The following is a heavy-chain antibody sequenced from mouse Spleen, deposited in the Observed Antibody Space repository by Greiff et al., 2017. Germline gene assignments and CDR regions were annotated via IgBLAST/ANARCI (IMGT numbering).Heavy chain of an antibody. CDR2: ISSGGGNT. Sequence: EVHLVESGGGLVKPGGSLKLSCAASGFTFSSYTMSWVRQTPAKRLEWVATISSGGGNTYYPDSVKGRFTISRDNARNTLYLQMSSLRSEDTAMYYCAREGIYYGDLFAYWGQGTLVTVSA. J-gene: IGHJ3*01. D-gene: IGHD2-13*01. CDR1: GFTFSSYT. V-gene: IGHV5-9*04. CDR3: AREGIYYGDLFAY.